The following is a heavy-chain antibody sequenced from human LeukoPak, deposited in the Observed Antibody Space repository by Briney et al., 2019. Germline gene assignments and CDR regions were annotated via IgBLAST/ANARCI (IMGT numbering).Heavy chain of an antibody. Sequence: GGSLRLSCAASGFTFSSYWMSWVRQAPGKGLEWVANIKQDGSEKYYVDSVKGRFTISRDNAKNSLYLQMNSLRAEDTALYYCAKVTGYSSSWYWFDPWGQGTLVTVSS. J-gene: IGHJ5*02. CDR2: IKQDGSEK. V-gene: IGHV3-7*03. CDR3: AKVTGYSSSWYWFDP. D-gene: IGHD6-13*01. CDR1: GFTFSSYW.